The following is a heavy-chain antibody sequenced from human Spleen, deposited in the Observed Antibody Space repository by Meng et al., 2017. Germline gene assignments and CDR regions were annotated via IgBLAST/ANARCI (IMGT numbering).Heavy chain of an antibody. D-gene: IGHD4-17*01. CDR1: GGTFSSYA. Sequence: ASVKVSCKASGGTFSSYAISWVRQAPGQGLEWMGRINPNSGGTNYAQKFQGRVTMTRDTSISTAYMELSRLRSDDTAVYYCARGNDYDAFDIWGQGTMVTVSS. V-gene: IGHV1-2*06. CDR3: ARGNDYDAFDI. J-gene: IGHJ3*02. CDR2: INPNSGGT.